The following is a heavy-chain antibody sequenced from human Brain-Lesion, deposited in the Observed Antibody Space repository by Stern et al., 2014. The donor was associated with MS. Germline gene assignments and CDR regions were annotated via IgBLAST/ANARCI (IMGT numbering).Heavy chain of an antibody. D-gene: IGHD1-26*01. CDR3: ATLSPGAGGNYYRHFDY. CDR2: FDPEDGET. V-gene: IGHV1-24*01. CDR1: GYTLTELS. J-gene: IGHJ4*02. Sequence: DQLVESGAEVKKPGAPVKVSCKVSGYTLTELSMHWVRQAPRKGLEWMGGFDPEDGETIYAQKFQGRVTMTEDTSTDTAYMELSSLRSEDTAVYYCATLSPGAGGNYYRHFDYWGQGTLVTVSS.